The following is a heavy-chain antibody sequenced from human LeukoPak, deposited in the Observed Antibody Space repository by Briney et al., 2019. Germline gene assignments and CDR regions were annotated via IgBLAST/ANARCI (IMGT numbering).Heavy chain of an antibody. D-gene: IGHD3-3*01. CDR1: GYSLTSYW. Sequence: GESLKMSGKGSGYSLTSYWIGWVRQRPGKGLEWMGIIYPGDSNTRYSPSFQGHVTISAAKSISTAYLQWSSLKASDTAIYYCARQFDFCSGYFDYWGQGTLVTVSS. CDR2: IYPGDSNT. V-gene: IGHV5-51*01. J-gene: IGHJ4*02. CDR3: ARQFDFCSGYFDY.